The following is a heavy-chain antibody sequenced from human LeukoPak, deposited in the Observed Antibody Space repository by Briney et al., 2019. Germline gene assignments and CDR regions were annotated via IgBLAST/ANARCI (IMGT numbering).Heavy chain of an antibody. V-gene: IGHV5-51*01. CDR1: GYSFSSYW. Sequence: GESLKISCQGSGYSFSSYWINWVRQMPGKGLEWVGIIYPGDSHTRYSPSFQGQVIISVDKSISTAYLQWSSLKASDTAIYYCARGNHYFDTSGSPFDFWGQGTLVTVSS. CDR2: IYPGDSHT. D-gene: IGHD3-22*01. J-gene: IGHJ4*02. CDR3: ARGNHYFDTSGSPFDF.